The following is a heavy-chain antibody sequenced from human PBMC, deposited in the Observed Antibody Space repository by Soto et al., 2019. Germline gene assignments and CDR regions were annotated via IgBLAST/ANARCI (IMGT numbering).Heavy chain of an antibody. CDR3: GGEGGETRDYGGS. CDR1: GGSISSYR. D-gene: IGHD4-17*01. J-gene: IGHJ5*02. CDR2: LNKYRNT. Sequence: PSGTLSLTCTVSGGSISSYRWSWIRQPPGKGLEWVGRLNKYRNTHYNPSLKRRVTVSIDTSRNQFFLTLRSVSAADSAVYHCGGEGGETRDYGGSWGQGTPVTVSS. V-gene: IGHV4-4*07.